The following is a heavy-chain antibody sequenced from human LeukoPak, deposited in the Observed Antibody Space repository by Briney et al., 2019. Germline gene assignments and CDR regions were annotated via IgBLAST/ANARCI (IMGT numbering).Heavy chain of an antibody. V-gene: IGHV3-11*01. J-gene: IGHJ4*02. Sequence: PGGSLRLSCVVSGFTFSDFHMSWLRQAPGKGPEWISYITNSGSDIEYADSVKGRFTISWDNAKKSLYLEMNTLRAEDTAIYYCACPYRSRFDYWGQGTLVTVSS. CDR2: ITNSGSDI. CDR3: ACPYRSRFDY. CDR1: GFTFSDFH. D-gene: IGHD6-13*01.